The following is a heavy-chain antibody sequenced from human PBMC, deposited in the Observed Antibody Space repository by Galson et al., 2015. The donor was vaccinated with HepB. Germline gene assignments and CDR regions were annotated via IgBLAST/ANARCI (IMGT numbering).Heavy chain of an antibody. Sequence: SLRLSCAASGFSIRKKAMSWVRQAPGKGLEWVSSITGSGDNSYYADSVKGRFIISRDNSKSMLFLQMNSLRAEDTAVYYCADSKSLGYNFLDPWGQGTLVTVSS. CDR3: ADSKSLGYNFLDP. CDR2: ITGSGDNS. D-gene: IGHD1-1*01. CDR1: GFSIRKKA. V-gene: IGHV3-23*01. J-gene: IGHJ5*02.